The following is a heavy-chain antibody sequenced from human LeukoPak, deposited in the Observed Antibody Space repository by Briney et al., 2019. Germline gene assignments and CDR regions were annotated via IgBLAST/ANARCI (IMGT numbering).Heavy chain of an antibody. V-gene: IGHV3-21*01. D-gene: IGHD6-19*01. J-gene: IGHJ5*02. CDR2: ISSSSSYI. CDR1: GFTFSSYS. CDR3: ARGIVSSEWLVRNWFDP. Sequence: GGSLRLSCAASGFTFSSYSMNWVRQAPGKGLEWVSSISSSSSYIYYADSVKGRFTISRDNAKNSLHLQMNSLRAEDTAVYYCARGIVSSEWLVRNWFDPWGQGTLVTVSS.